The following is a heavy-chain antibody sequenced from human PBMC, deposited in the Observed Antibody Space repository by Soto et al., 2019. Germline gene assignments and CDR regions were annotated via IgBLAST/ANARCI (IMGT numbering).Heavy chain of an antibody. V-gene: IGHV3-23*01. CDR3: AKDRIGYSSGSCPDY. Sequence: PGGFLSRSCAAQGFSCSSYAITSPSQASGNGLQCRSAIVRIAGRTYDADSGNGRFTISRDNSKNTLYLQRNSLRAEDTAVYYCAKDRIGYSSGSCPDYWGQGT. D-gene: IGHD6-19*01. CDR2: IVRIAGRT. J-gene: IGHJ4*02. CDR1: GFSCSSYA.